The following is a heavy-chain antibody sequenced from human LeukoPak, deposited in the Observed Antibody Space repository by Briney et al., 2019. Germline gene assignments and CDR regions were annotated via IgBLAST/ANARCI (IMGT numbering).Heavy chain of an antibody. V-gene: IGHV3-7*03. CDR3: AKDRYDSSGYYSDFDAFDI. CDR1: GFTFSSYW. D-gene: IGHD3-22*01. Sequence: GGSLRLSCAGSGFTFSSYWMSWIRQAPGKGPEWVANIKQDGREKHYVDSVKGRFIISRDNSKNTLYLQMNSLRAEDTAEYYCAKDRYDSSGYYSDFDAFDIWGQGTMVTVSS. J-gene: IGHJ3*02. CDR2: IKQDGREK.